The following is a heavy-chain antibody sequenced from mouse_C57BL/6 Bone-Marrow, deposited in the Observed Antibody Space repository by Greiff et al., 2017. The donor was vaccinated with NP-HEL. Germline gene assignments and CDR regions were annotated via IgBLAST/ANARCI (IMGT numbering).Heavy chain of an antibody. J-gene: IGHJ3*01. Sequence: VQLQQPGAELVKPGASVKLSCKASGYTFTSYWMHWVKQRPGQGLEWIGMIHPTSGSTNYNEKFKSNATPTVDKSSSTAYMQLSRLTSEDSAVYYCGWNGNFAYWGQGTLVTVSA. D-gene: IGHD2-1*01. V-gene: IGHV1-64*01. CDR2: IHPTSGST. CDR3: GWNGNFAY. CDR1: GYTFTSYW.